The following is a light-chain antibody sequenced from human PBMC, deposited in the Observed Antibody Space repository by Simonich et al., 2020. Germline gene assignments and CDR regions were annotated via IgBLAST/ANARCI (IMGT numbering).Light chain of an antibody. CDR2: DVS. J-gene: IGLJ3*02. Sequence: QSALTQPASVSGSPGQSITISCTGTSSAVGGYNYVSWYQQHPGKAPKLMIYDVSKRPSWVSNRFSGSKSGNTASLTISGLQAEDEADYYCSSYTSSSTWVFGGGTKLTVL. CDR3: SSYTSSSTWV. V-gene: IGLV2-14*01. CDR1: SSAVGGYNY.